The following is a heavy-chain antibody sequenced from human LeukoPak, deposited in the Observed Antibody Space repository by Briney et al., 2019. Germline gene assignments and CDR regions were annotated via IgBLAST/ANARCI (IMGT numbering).Heavy chain of an antibody. CDR3: ARDSGYDSWYYYYYMDV. CDR1: GYIFTSYG. V-gene: IGHV1-18*01. Sequence: ASVKVSCKASGYIFTSYGISWVRQAPGQGFEWMGWISAYNGNTNYEQKLQGRVTMPTDTSTSTAYMELRSLRSDNTAVYYCARDSGYDSWYYYYYMDVWGKGTTVTISS. D-gene: IGHD5-12*01. J-gene: IGHJ6*03. CDR2: ISAYNGNT.